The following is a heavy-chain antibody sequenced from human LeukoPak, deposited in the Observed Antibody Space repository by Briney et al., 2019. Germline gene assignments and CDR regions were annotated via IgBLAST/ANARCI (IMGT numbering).Heavy chain of an antibody. CDR3: ARGGYGDYLYYFDY. CDR2: INPNSGGT. V-gene: IGHV1-2*06. Sequence: ASVRVSCTASGYTFTSYAMHWVRQAPGQGLEWMGRINPNSGGTNYAQKFQGRVTMTRDTSISTAYMELSRLRSDDTAVYYCARGGYGDYLYYFDYWGQGTLVTVSS. J-gene: IGHJ4*02. D-gene: IGHD4-17*01. CDR1: GYTFTSYA.